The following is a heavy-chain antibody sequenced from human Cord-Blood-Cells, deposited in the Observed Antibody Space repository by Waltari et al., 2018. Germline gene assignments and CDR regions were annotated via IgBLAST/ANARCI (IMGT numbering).Heavy chain of an antibody. V-gene: IGHV4-59*01. J-gene: IGHJ6*02. CDR2: IYYSGST. CDR3: ARDPYYYGMDV. Sequence: QVQLQESGPGLVKPSETLSLTCTVSGGSISSYYWIWIRQPPGKGLEWIGYIYYSGSTNYHPSLKSRVTISVDTSKNQFSLKLSSVTAADTAVYYCARDPYYYGMDVWGQGTTVTVSS. CDR1: GGSISSYY.